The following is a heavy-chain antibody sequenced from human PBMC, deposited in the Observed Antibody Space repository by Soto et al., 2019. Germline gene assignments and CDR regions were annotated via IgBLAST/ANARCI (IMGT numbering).Heavy chain of an antibody. D-gene: IGHD3-22*01. Sequence: PSETLSLTCTVSGGSISSGDYYWSWIRQPPGKGLEWIGYIYYSGSTYYNPSLKSRVTISVDASKNQFSLKLSSVTAADTAVYYCARGAWLLFYDTNWFDPCGQGTLVTVSS. CDR3: ARGAWLLFYDTNWFDP. V-gene: IGHV4-30-4*01. CDR1: GGSISSGDYY. CDR2: IYYSGST. J-gene: IGHJ5*02.